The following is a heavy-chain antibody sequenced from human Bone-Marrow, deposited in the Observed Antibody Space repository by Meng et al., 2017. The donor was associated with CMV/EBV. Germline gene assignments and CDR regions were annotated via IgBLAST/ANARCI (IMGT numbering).Heavy chain of an antibody. CDR2: ISAYNGNT. Sequence: ASVKVSCKASGYTFTGYYMHWVRQAPGQGLEWMGWISAYNGNTNYAQKFQGRVTMTRSTSTSTAYMELSGLRSGDTAVYYCARDYFESSGSSSFAYYGMDVWGQRTTVTVSS. V-gene: IGHV1-2*02. D-gene: IGHD3-22*01. CDR3: ARDYFESSGSSSFAYYGMDV. J-gene: IGHJ6*02. CDR1: GYTFTGYY.